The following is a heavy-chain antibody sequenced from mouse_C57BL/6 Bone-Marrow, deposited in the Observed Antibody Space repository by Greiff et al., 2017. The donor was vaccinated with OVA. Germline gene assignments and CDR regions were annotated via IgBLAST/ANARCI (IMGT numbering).Heavy chain of an antibody. V-gene: IGHV1-54*01. J-gene: IGHJ1*03. CDR2: INPGSGGT. D-gene: IGHD1-1*01. Sequence: VQLQQSGAELVRPGTSVKVSCKASGYAFTNYLIEWVKQRPGQGLEWIGVINPGSGGTNYNEKFKGKATLTADKSSSTAYMQLSSLTSEDSEVDVSARDYGSSYWYFDVWGKGTTVTVSA. CDR1: GYAFTNYL. CDR3: ARDYGSSYWYFDV.